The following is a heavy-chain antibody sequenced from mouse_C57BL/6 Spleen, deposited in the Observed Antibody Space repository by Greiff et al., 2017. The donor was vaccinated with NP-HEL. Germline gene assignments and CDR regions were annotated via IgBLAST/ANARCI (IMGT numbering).Heavy chain of an antibody. V-gene: IGHV1-15*01. CDR3: KFITTVVHYFDS. Sequence: QVQLQQSGAELVRPGASVTLSCKASGYTFTDYEMHWVKQTPVHGLEWIGAIDPETGGTAYNQKFKGKAILTADKSSSTAYMELRSLTSEDSAVYYCKFITTVVHYFDSWGQGTTLTVSS. CDR1: GYTFTDYE. CDR2: IDPETGGT. J-gene: IGHJ2*01. D-gene: IGHD1-1*01.